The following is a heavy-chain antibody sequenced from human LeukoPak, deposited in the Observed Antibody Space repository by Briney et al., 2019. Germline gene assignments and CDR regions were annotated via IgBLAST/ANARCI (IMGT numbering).Heavy chain of an antibody. CDR1: GFTLSHYA. CDR3: ARLLGYCSSNSCYKTPYFDY. Sequence: GSLRLFCAASGFTLSHYAISWVRPAPGKGLGWVSAISVSCCSTYYADSVKGRFTISRDNSKNTLYLQMNSLRAEDTAVYYCARLLGYCSSNSCYKTPYFDYWGQGTLVTVSS. CDR2: ISVSCCST. V-gene: IGHV3-23*01. J-gene: IGHJ4*02. D-gene: IGHD2-2*02.